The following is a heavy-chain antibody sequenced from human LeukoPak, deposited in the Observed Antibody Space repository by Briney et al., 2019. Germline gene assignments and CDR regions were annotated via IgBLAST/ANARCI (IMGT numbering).Heavy chain of an antibody. CDR3: ARDRGPGYGPDY. D-gene: IGHD5-18*01. V-gene: IGHV3-30*12. CDR2: ISYDGSNK. CDR1: GFSFSSYG. J-gene: IGHJ4*02. Sequence: GGSLRLSCAASGFSFSSYGMHWVRQAPGKGLEWVAVISYDGSNKYYADSVKGRFTISRDNSKNTLYLQMNSLRAEDTAVYYCARDRGPGYGPDYWGQGTLVTVSS.